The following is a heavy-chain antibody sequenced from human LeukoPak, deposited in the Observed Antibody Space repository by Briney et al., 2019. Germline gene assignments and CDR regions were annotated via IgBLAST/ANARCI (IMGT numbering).Heavy chain of an antibody. CDR3: AKRATYFESSGYYTFDH. D-gene: IGHD3-22*01. J-gene: IGHJ4*02. V-gene: IGHV3-30*02. CDR2: IRYDGSDK. CDR1: GFTFGSYA. Sequence: GGSLRLSCAASGFTFGSYAMHWVRQAPGKGLEWAASIRYDGSDKNYADSVKGRSTISRDNSRNTLYLQMNSLRAEDTAVYYCAKRATYFESSGYYTFDHWGQGTLVTVSS.